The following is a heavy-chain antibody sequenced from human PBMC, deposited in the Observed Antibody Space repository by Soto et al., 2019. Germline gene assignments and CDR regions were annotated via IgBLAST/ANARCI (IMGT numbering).Heavy chain of an antibody. V-gene: IGHV4-31*03. Sequence: PSETLSLTCTVSGGSISSGGYYWSWIRQHPGKGLEWIGYIYYSGSTYYNPSLKSRVTISVDTSKNQFSLKLSSVTAADTAVYYCARGSIVLVPAAITYWGQGTLVTVS. J-gene: IGHJ4*02. D-gene: IGHD2-2*01. CDR1: GGSISSGGYY. CDR2: IYYSGST. CDR3: ARGSIVLVPAAITY.